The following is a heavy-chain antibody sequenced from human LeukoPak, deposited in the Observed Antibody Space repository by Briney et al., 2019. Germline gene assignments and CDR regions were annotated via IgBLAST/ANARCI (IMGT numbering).Heavy chain of an antibody. J-gene: IGHJ4*02. D-gene: IGHD3-16*02. Sequence: GGSLRLSCAASGFTFSSYWMSWVRQAPGKGLKWVANIKLDGSEKYYVDSVKGRFTISRDNAKKSLYLQMNSLRDEDTAVYYCARDFFAFGGVIALLDYWGQGTLVTVSS. CDR3: ARDFFAFGGVIALLDY. CDR1: GFTFSSYW. CDR2: IKLDGSEK. V-gene: IGHV3-7*01.